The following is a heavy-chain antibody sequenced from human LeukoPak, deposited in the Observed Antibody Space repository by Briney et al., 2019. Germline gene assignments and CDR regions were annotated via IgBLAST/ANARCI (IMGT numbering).Heavy chain of an antibody. CDR1: GFTFSSYA. V-gene: IGHV3-23*01. J-gene: IGHJ4*02. CDR2: ISGSGDGT. Sequence: GGSLRLSCAASGFTFSSYAMGWVRQAPGKGLEWVSAISGSGDGTYYADSEKGRFTISRDNSKNTLYLQMSGLRAEDMAVYYCAKDSYDILTGPTFDYWGQGTLVTVSS. D-gene: IGHD3-9*01. CDR3: AKDSYDILTGPTFDY.